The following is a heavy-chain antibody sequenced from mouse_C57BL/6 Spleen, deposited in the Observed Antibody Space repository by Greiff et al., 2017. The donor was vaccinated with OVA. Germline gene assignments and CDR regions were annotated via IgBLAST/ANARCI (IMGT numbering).Heavy chain of an antibody. J-gene: IGHJ4*01. Sequence: QVQLQQPGAELVMPGASVKLSCKASGYTFTSYWMHWVKQRHGQGLEWIGEIDTSDSYTQYNQKFKGKATLTVDKSSSTAYMQLSSLTSEDSAVYYSARGEYGYAMDYWGQGTSVTVSS. D-gene: IGHD5-1*01. CDR1: GYTFTSYW. V-gene: IGHV1-69*01. CDR2: IDTSDSYT. CDR3: ARGEYGYAMDY.